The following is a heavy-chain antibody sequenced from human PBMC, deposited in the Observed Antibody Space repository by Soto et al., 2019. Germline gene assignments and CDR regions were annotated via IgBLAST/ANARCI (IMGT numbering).Heavy chain of an antibody. CDR1: GYTFTSYA. D-gene: IGHD3-22*01. CDR3: AKDVYYYDSSGYSGAFDI. CDR2: INAGNGNT. Sequence: ASVKVSCKASGYTFTSYAIHWVRQAPGQRLEWMGWINAGNGNTKYSQKFQGRVTITRDTSASTAYMELSSLRSEDTAVYYCAKDVYYYDSSGYSGAFDIWGQGTMVTVS. V-gene: IGHV1-3*01. J-gene: IGHJ3*02.